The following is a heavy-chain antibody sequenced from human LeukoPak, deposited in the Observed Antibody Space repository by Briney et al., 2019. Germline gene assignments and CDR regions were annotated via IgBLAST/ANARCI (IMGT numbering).Heavy chain of an antibody. Sequence: SQTLSLTCTVSGGSIGSGSYYWSWIRQPAGKGLEWIGRIYTSGSTNYNPSLKSRVTISVDTSKNQFSLKLSSVTAADTAVYYCARVETYCSSTSCYEGIDYWGQGTLVTVSS. CDR1: GGSIGSGSYY. V-gene: IGHV4-61*02. D-gene: IGHD2-2*01. CDR3: ARVETYCSSTSCYEGIDY. J-gene: IGHJ4*02. CDR2: IYTSGST.